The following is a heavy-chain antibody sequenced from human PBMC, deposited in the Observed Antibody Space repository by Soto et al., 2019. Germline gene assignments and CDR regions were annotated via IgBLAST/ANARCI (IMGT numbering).Heavy chain of an antibody. D-gene: IGHD5-12*01. J-gene: IGHJ4*02. CDR2: ISGSGGS. V-gene: IGHV3-23*01. CDR1: GFTFSSYA. CDR3: AKADGYDFGYFDY. Sequence: EVQLLESGGGLVQPGGSLRLSCVASGFTFSSYAMSWVRQAPGKGLEWVSAISGSGGSDYADSVKGRFTISRDNSKNTLYLPMNSLRAEDTAVYYCAKADGYDFGYFDYWGQGTLVTVSS.